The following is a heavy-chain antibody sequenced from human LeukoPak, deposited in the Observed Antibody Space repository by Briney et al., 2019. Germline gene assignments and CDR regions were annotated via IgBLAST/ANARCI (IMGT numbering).Heavy chain of an antibody. CDR2: IYSGGST. J-gene: IGHJ4*02. D-gene: IGHD2-2*01. V-gene: IGHV3-53*01. CDR3: ATSVLGYCSSTSCPFDD. Sequence: GGSLRLSCAASGFTVSSNYMSWVRQAPGKGLEWVSVIYSGGSTYYADCVKSRFTISRDNSKNTLYLQMSSVRAEDTAVYYCATSVLGYCSSTSCPFDDWGQGTLVTVSS. CDR1: GFTVSSNY.